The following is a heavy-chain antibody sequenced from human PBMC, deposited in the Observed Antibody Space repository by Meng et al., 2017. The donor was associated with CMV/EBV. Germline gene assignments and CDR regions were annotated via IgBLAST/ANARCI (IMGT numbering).Heavy chain of an antibody. CDR3: ARDSPPPIKYDFWSGYYTSYYYYGMDV. CDR2: IKSKTDGGTT. Sequence: GGSLRLSCAASGFTFSNAWMSWVRQAPGKGLEWVGRIKSKTDGGTTDYAAPVKGRFTISRDDSKNTLYLQMNSLRAEDTAVYYCARDSPPPIKYDFWSGYYTSYYYYGMDVWGQGTTVTVSS. V-gene: IGHV3-15*01. D-gene: IGHD3-3*01. J-gene: IGHJ6*02. CDR1: GFTFSNAW.